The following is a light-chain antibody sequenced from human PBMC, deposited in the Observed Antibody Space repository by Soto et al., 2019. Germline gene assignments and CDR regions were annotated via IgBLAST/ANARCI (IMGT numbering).Light chain of an antibody. CDR3: AAWDDSLSPFYV. CDR2: RNN. V-gene: IGLV1-47*01. J-gene: IGLJ1*01. Sequence: QSVLTQPPSASGTPGQRVTISCSGSSSNIGSNYVYWYQQLPGTAPKLLTYRNNQRPSGVPDRFSGSKSGTSASLAISGLRSEDEADYYCAAWDDSLSPFYVFGTGTKLTVL. CDR1: SSNIGSNY.